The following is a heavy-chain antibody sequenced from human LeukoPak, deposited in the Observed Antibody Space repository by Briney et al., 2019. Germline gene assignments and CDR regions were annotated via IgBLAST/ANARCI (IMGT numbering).Heavy chain of an antibody. V-gene: IGHV3-48*01. J-gene: IGHJ4*02. Sequence: PGGSLRLSCAASGFTFSSYSMNWVRQAPGKGLEWVSYISSSSSTIYYADSVKGRFTISRDNSKNTLYLQMNSLRAEDTAVYYCAKGEYYYDSSGYYFEYWGQGTLVTVSS. CDR3: AKGEYYYDSSGYYFEY. D-gene: IGHD3-22*01. CDR2: ISSSSSTI. CDR1: GFTFSSYS.